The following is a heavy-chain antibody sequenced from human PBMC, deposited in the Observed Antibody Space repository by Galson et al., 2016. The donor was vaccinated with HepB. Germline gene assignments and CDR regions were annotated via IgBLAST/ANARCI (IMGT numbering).Heavy chain of an antibody. CDR3: HGYCTDGVCYNILDV. CDR1: GGTFSSYA. D-gene: IGHD2-8*01. J-gene: IGHJ6*02. Sequence: SVKVSCKASGGTFSSYAFNWVRQAPGQGLEWMGGVIPMSGTTNYAQKFQGRVTIIADEPTSTAYMELRRLRSEDTALYYCHGYCTDGVCYNILDVWGQGTTVIVSS. V-gene: IGHV1-69*13. CDR2: VIPMSGTT.